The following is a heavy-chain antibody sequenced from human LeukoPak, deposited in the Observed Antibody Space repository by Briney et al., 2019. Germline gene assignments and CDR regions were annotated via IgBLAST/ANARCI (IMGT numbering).Heavy chain of an antibody. Sequence: GGSLRLSCAASGFIFSSYGMSWVRQAPGKGLEWVSGISGSGGSTYYADSVKGRFTISRDSSKNTLYLQMNSLRAEDTAVYYCASSTGDNDAFDIWGQGTMVTVSS. D-gene: IGHD6-13*01. CDR3: ASSTGDNDAFDI. CDR1: GFIFSSYG. V-gene: IGHV3-23*01. CDR2: ISGSGGST. J-gene: IGHJ3*02.